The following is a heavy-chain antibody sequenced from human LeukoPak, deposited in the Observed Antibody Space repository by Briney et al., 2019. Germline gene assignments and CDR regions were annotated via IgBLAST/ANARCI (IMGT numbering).Heavy chain of an antibody. CDR2: IKQDGSEK. V-gene: IGHV3-7*03. J-gene: IGHJ4*02. Sequence: RTGGSLRLSCAASGFTFSSYWMSWVRQAPGKGLEWVANIKQDGSEKYYVDSVKGRFTISRDNAKNSLYLQMNSLRAEDTAVYYCARELWYYDSSGYYYWGQGTLVTVSS. CDR3: ARELWYYDSSGYYY. CDR1: GFTFSSYW. D-gene: IGHD3-22*01.